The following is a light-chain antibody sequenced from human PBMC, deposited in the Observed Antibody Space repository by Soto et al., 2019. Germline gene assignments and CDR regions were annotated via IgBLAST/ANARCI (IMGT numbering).Light chain of an antibody. CDR2: GAS. V-gene: IGKV3-20*01. CDR3: QQYGSSGT. CDR1: QSVSNNY. J-gene: IGKJ1*01. Sequence: EIVLTQSPGTLSLSPGERATLSCRASQSVSNNYLAWYQQKPGQAPRLLIYGASNRDTGIPDRFSGSGSGTDFTLTISRVEPGDFAVYYCQQYGSSGTFGQGTKVEIK.